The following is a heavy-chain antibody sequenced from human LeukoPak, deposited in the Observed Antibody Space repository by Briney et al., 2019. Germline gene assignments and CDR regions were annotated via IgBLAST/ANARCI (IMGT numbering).Heavy chain of an antibody. V-gene: IGHV4-39*02. D-gene: IGHD6-25*01. CDR2: VYYGRSP. CDR1: GDSISRSTYY. Sequence: SETLSLTCTVSGDSISRSTYYWAWIRQPPGKGLEWIGSVYYGRSPYFNPSLESRATISVDTSKNHFSLKMSSVTAADMAVYYCARSSGTGTFSYWGQGTLVTVSS. J-gene: IGHJ4*02. CDR3: ARSSGTGTFSY.